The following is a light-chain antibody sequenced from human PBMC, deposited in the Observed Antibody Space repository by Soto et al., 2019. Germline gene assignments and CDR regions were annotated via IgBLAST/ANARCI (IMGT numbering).Light chain of an antibody. CDR3: LQDYNYPRT. CDR2: AAS. J-gene: IGKJ1*01. CDR1: QTIRSW. Sequence: DIQMTQSPSTLSGSVGDRVTITCRASQTIRSWLAWYQQKPGKGPKPLIYAASSLQSGVPARFSGSGSGTDFNLTISSRQPEDFATDYCLQDYNYPRTFGQGTKVDIK. V-gene: IGKV1-5*01.